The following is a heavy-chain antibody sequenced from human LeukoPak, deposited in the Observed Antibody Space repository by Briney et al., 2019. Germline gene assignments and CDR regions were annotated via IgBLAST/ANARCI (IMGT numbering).Heavy chain of an antibody. CDR3: AKDHKEPRGY. J-gene: IGHJ4*02. CDR2: ISSTSDTI. D-gene: IGHD1-26*01. CDR1: GFIFSNYR. V-gene: IGHV3-48*01. Sequence: GGSLRLSCATSGFIFSNYRMNWVRQAPGKGLEWVSYISSTSDTIYYVDSVKGRFTISRDNAKNTLYLQMNSLRAEDTAVYYCAKDHKEPRGYWGQGTLVTVSS.